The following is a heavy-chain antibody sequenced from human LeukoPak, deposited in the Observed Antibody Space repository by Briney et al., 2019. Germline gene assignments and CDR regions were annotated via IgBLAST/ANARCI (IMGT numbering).Heavy chain of an antibody. J-gene: IGHJ5*02. CDR3: ATAFHCSSTSCYLGWFDP. Sequence: SETLSLTCTVSGGSISSSDYYWSWIRQPPGTGLEWIGYIYSSGSTYYNPSLKSRITISVDTPKNQFSLKLSSVTAADTAVYYCATAFHCSSTSCYLGWFDPWGQGTLVTVSS. CDR2: IYSSGST. V-gene: IGHV4-30-4*01. D-gene: IGHD2-2*01. CDR1: GGSISSSDYY.